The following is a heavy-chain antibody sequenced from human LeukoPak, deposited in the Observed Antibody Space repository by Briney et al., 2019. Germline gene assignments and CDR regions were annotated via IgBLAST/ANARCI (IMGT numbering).Heavy chain of an antibody. V-gene: IGHV1-18*01. J-gene: IGHJ6*02. D-gene: IGHD2-21*01. CDR2: ISAYNGNT. CDR1: GYTFTSYG. CDR3: ARDVAIYGMDV. Sequence: GASVKVSCKASGYTFTSYGISWVRQAPGQGLEWMGWISAYNGNTNYAQKLQGRITVTTDTSTSTAYMELRSLRSDDTAVYYCARDVAIYGMDVWGQGTTVTVSS.